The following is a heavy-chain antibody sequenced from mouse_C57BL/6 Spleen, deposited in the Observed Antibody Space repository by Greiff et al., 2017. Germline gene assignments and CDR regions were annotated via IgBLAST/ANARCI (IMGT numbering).Heavy chain of an antibody. CDR2: ISSGSSTI. Sequence: EVKLVESGGGLVKPGGSLKLSCAASGFTFSDYGMHWVRQAPEKGLEWVAYISSGSSTIYYADTVKGRFTISRDTAKSTLFLQMTSLKSEDTAMYYCARNYVGSYDAMDYWGQGTSVTVSS. J-gene: IGHJ4*01. CDR1: GFTFSDYG. D-gene: IGHD1-1*01. CDR3: ARNYVGSYDAMDY. V-gene: IGHV5-17*01.